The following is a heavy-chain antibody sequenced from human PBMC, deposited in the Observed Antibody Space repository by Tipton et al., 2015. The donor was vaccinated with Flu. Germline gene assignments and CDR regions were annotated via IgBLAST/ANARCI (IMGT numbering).Heavy chain of an antibody. J-gene: IGHJ4*02. CDR1: GLTFSSYA. CDR2: ISYDGSIK. Sequence: QLVQSGGGVVQPGRSLRLSCAASGLTFSSYAMHWVRQAPGKGLEWVAVISYDGSIKYYADSVKGRFTISRDNSKNTLYLQMNSLRAEDTAVYYCAREAGTTVTTHFDYWGQGTLVTVSS. D-gene: IGHD4-17*01. CDR3: AREAGTTVTTHFDY. V-gene: IGHV3-30*01.